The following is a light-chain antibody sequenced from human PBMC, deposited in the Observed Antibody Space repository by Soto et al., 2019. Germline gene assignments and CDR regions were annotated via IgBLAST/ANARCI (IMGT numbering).Light chain of an antibody. CDR1: QSVLHSSNSLNY. CDR2: WAS. CDR3: QQYYSTPQLT. J-gene: IGKJ4*01. Sequence: DIVMTQSPDSLSVSLGERATINCKSSQSVLHSSNSLNYLAWYQQKPGQPPKLLFYWASTREPGVPDRFSGSGSGTYFTLTINSLQAEDVATYYCQQYYSTPQLTFGGGTKVE. V-gene: IGKV4-1*01.